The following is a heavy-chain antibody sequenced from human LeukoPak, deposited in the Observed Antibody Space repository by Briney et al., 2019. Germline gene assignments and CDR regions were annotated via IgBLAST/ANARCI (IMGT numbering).Heavy chain of an antibody. CDR1: GFTFSSYG. D-gene: IGHD3-3*01. V-gene: IGHV3-30*03. CDR2: ISYDGSNK. CDR3: ARDIANYDFWSGHGFPHDQIYYMDV. Sequence: AGGSLRLSCAASGFTFSSYGMHWVRQAPGKGLEWVAVISYDGSNKYYADSVKGRFTISRDNAKNSLYLQMNSLRAEDTAVYYCARDIANYDFWSGHGFPHDQIYYMDVWGKGTTVTVSS. J-gene: IGHJ6*03.